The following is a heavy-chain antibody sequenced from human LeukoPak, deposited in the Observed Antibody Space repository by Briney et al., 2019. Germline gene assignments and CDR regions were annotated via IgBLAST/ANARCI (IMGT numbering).Heavy chain of an antibody. CDR1: GFTFSSYG. V-gene: IGHV3-30*02. Sequence: GGSLRLSCVASGFTFSSYGMHWVRQAPGKGLEWVAFIRYDGSSNYYEDSVKGRFTISRDNSKNTLYLQMNSLRAEDTAVYYCAIDPGNWFDPWGQGTLVTVSS. CDR2: IRYDGSSN. CDR3: AIDPGNWFDP. J-gene: IGHJ5*02.